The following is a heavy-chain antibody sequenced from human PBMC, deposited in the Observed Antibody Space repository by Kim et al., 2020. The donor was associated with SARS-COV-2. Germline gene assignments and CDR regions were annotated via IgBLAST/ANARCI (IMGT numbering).Heavy chain of an antibody. CDR1: GYTFTSYY. J-gene: IGHJ6*02. CDR2: INPSGGST. CDR3: ARVAYSGSYFYYGMDV. D-gene: IGHD1-26*01. V-gene: IGHV1-46*01. Sequence: ASVKVSCKASGYTFTSYYMHWVRQAPGQGLEWMGIINPSGGSTSYAQKFQGRVTMTRDTSTSTVYMELSSLRSEDTAVYYCARVAYSGSYFYYGMDVWGQGTTVTVSS.